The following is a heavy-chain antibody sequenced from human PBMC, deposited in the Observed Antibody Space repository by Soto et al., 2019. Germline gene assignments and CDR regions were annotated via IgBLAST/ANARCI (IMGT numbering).Heavy chain of an antibody. D-gene: IGHD3-3*01. V-gene: IGHV1-18*01. Sequence: QVQLVQSGAEVKKPGASVKVSCKASGYTFTSYGISWVRQAPGQGLEWMGWISAYNGNTNYAQKLQGRVTMTTDTSASTAYMERRSLRSDDTAVYYCARETEYYDFWSGYYPSAPYYYYGMDVWGQGTTVTVSS. CDR3: ARETEYYDFWSGYYPSAPYYYYGMDV. CDR2: ISAYNGNT. J-gene: IGHJ6*02. CDR1: GYTFTSYG.